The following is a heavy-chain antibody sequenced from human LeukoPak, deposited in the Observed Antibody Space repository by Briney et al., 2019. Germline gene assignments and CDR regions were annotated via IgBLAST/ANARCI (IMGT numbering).Heavy chain of an antibody. Sequence: SETLSLTCTVSGGSISSYYWSWIRQPPGKELEYIGYIYYTGSTNYNPSLKSRVTISVDTSKNQFSLKLNSVTAADTAVYFCARQVVAVAGTGYFDYWGQGTLVTVSS. V-gene: IGHV4-59*08. J-gene: IGHJ4*02. CDR2: IYYTGST. CDR3: ARQVVAVAGTGYFDY. D-gene: IGHD6-19*01. CDR1: GGSISSYY.